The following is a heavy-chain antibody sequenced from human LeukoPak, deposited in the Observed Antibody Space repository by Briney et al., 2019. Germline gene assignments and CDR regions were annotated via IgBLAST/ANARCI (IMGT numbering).Heavy chain of an antibody. J-gene: IGHJ4*02. Sequence: SETLSLTCAVYGGSFSGYYWSWIRQPPGKGLEWIGEINHSGSTNYNPPLKSRVTISVDTSKNQFSLKLSSVTAADTAVYYCARAGGVVGATTWNYWGQGTLVTVSS. CDR3: ARAGGVVGATTWNY. CDR1: GGSFSGYY. CDR2: INHSGST. D-gene: IGHD1-26*01. V-gene: IGHV4-34*01.